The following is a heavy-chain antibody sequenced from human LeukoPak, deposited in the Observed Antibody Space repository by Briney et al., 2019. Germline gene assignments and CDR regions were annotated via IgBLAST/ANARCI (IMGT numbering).Heavy chain of an antibody. J-gene: IGHJ6*02. Sequence: ASVKVSRKASGYTFTSYGISWVRQAPGQGLERMGWISAYNGNTNYAQKLQGRVTMTTDTSTSTAYMELRSLRSDDTVVYYCARVSRIDWSRYGMDVWGQGTTVTVSS. V-gene: IGHV1-18*01. CDR1: GYTFTSYG. CDR3: ARVSRIDWSRYGMDV. D-gene: IGHD3-9*01. CDR2: ISAYNGNT.